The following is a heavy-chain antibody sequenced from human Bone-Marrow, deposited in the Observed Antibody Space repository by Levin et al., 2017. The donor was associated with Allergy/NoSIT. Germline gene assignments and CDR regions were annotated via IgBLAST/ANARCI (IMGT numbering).Heavy chain of an antibody. Sequence: GGSLRLSCAASGFTFSSYAMSWVRQAPGKGLEWVSAISGSGGSTYYADSVKGRFTISRDNSKNTLYLQMNSLRAEDTAVYYCAKRGDFWSGYDPPVDYWGQGTLVTVSS. D-gene: IGHD3-3*01. CDR3: AKRGDFWSGYDPPVDY. J-gene: IGHJ4*02. V-gene: IGHV3-23*01. CDR2: ISGSGGST. CDR1: GFTFSSYA.